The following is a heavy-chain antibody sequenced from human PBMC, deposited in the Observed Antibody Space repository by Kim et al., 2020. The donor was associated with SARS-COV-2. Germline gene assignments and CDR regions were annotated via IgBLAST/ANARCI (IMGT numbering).Heavy chain of an antibody. V-gene: IGHV3-21*01. CDR1: GFIFSSYS. D-gene: IGHD3-10*01. CDR2: ISSSSSYI. CDR3: ARDPDEYGFVRAFDI. J-gene: IGHJ3*02. Sequence: GGSLRLSCAASGFIFSSYSINWVRQAPGKGLEWVSSISSSSSYIYYADSLKGRFTISRDNAKNSLYLQMNSLRAEDTAVYYCARDPDEYGFVRAFDIWGQGTMVTVSS.